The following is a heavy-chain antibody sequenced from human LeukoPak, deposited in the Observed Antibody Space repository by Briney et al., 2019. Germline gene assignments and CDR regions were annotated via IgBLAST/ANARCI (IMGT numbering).Heavy chain of an antibody. J-gene: IGHJ4*02. CDR3: ARGSYSYGYWDY. Sequence: SETLSLTCAIYGGSFSPYYWSWIRQPPGKGLEWIGYIYHSGSTYYNPSLKSRVTISVDKSKNQFSLKLSSVTAADTAVYYCARGSYSYGYWDYWGQGTLVTVSS. V-gene: IGHV4-34*01. D-gene: IGHD5-18*01. CDR1: GGSFSPYY. CDR2: IYHSGST.